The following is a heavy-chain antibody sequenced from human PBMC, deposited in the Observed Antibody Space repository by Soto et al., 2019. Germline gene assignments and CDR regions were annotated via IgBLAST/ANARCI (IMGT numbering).Heavy chain of an antibody. V-gene: IGHV3-7*03. Sequence: GGSLRLSCVASGFAVISSFMGWIRQAPGKGLEWVANINQDGGVTYYVDSVEGRFTISRDNTKDSLYLQMSSLRGEDTAIYYCARYYRGSGRYFFDYWGQGTPVTVSS. J-gene: IGHJ4*02. CDR1: GFAVISSF. CDR2: INQDGGVT. D-gene: IGHD6-19*01. CDR3: ARYYRGSGRYFFDY.